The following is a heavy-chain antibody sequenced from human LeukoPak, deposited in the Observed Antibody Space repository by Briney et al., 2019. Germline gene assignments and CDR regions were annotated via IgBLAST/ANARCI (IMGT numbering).Heavy chain of an antibody. CDR1: GGTFSSYA. CDR2: IIPTFGTA. V-gene: IGHV1-69*05. CDR3: ARGVRAAIQYYFDY. J-gene: IGHJ4*02. D-gene: IGHD2-21*02. Sequence: SVKVSCKASGGTFSSYAISWVRQAPGQGLEWMGGIIPTFGTANYAQKFQGRVTITTDESTSTAYMELSSLRSEDTAVYYCARGVRAAIQYYFDYWGQGTLVTVSS.